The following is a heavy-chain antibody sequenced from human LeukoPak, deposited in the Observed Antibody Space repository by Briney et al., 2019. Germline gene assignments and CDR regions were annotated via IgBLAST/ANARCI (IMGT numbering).Heavy chain of an antibody. D-gene: IGHD6-13*01. CDR1: GFTFDDYG. CDR2: INWNGGST. V-gene: IGHV3-20*04. J-gene: IGHJ5*02. CDR3: ARVTGYSSSWANWFDP. Sequence: GGSLRLSCAASGFTFDDYGMSWVRQAPGKGLEWVSGINWNGGSTGYADSVKGRFAISRDNAKNSLYLQMNSLRAEDTALYYCARVTGYSSSWANWFDPWGQGTLVTVSS.